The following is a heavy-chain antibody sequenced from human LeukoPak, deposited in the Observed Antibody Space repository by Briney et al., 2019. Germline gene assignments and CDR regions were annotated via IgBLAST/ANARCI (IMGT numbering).Heavy chain of an antibody. Sequence: GGSLRLSCAASGFTISSSWMSWVRQAPGKGLEWVANIKRDGSEEYYVDSVEGRSTISRDNARESLYLQMNSLRAEDTAVYYCAKWRTGDSYGYEYWGQGTLVTVSS. J-gene: IGHJ4*02. CDR2: IKRDGSEE. CDR3: AKWRTGDSYGYEY. D-gene: IGHD5-18*01. V-gene: IGHV3-7*01. CDR1: GFTISSSW.